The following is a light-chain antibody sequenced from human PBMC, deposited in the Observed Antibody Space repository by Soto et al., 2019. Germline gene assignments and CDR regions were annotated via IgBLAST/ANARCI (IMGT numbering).Light chain of an antibody. Sequence: SYELTQPTSVSVAPGNTATLPCQETNIGSKRVHWYQQRPGQAPVMLIYYDNTRPSKIPERFSGSNSGNTATLTISRVEVGDEADYYCQVWNNVGDYGVFGGGTKVTVL. CDR2: YDN. CDR1: NIGSKR. J-gene: IGLJ2*01. V-gene: IGLV3-21*04. CDR3: QVWNNVGDYGV.